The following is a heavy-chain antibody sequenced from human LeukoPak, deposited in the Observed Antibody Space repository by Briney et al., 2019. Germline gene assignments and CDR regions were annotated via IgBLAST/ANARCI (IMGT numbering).Heavy chain of an antibody. Sequence: SVKVSCKASGGTFISYAISWVRQAPGQGLEWMGGIIPIFGTANYAQKLQGRVTMTTDTSTSTAYMELRSLTSDDTAIYYCARRPFKYYDILTGYYRSEFEYWGQGTLVTVSS. CDR2: IIPIFGTA. CDR1: GGTFISYA. J-gene: IGHJ4*02. D-gene: IGHD3-9*01. V-gene: IGHV1-69*05. CDR3: ARRPFKYYDILTGYYRSEFEY.